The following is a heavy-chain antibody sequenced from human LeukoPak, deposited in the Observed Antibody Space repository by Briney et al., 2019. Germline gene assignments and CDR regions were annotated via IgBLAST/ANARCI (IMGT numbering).Heavy chain of an antibody. Sequence: GASVKVSCKTSGYTFTSYYIHWVRQAPGQGLEWMGIINPSGGSTDYAQKFQGRVTMTRDTSTSTVYMELSRLRSDDTAVYYCARDRYRIAARHHYYYYGMDVWGQGTTVTVSS. J-gene: IGHJ6*02. CDR2: INPSGGST. D-gene: IGHD6-6*01. CDR3: ARDRYRIAARHHYYYYGMDV. CDR1: GYTFTSYY. V-gene: IGHV1-46*01.